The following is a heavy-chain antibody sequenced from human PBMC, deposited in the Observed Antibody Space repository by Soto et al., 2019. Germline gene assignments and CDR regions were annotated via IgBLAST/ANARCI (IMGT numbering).Heavy chain of an antibody. CDR3: TTDSLSGPYDYVWGSYRSDAFDI. D-gene: IGHD3-16*02. V-gene: IGHV3-15*07. CDR2: IKSKTDGGTT. J-gene: IGHJ3*02. CDR1: GFTFSNAW. Sequence: GGSLRLSCAASGFTFSNAWMNWVRQAPGKGLEWVGRIKSKTDGGTTDYAAPGKGRITISRDESKNTLYLQMNSLKTEDPAVYYCTTDSLSGPYDYVWGSYRSDAFDIWGQGTMVTVSS.